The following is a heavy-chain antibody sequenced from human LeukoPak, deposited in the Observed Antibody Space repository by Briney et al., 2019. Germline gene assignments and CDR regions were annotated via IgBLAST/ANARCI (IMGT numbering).Heavy chain of an antibody. V-gene: IGHV4-39*01. CDR1: GGSISSSSYY. CDR2: IYYSGST. CDR3: ARRDRDIVVVPADIQFDY. J-gene: IGHJ4*02. Sequence: SETLSLTCTVSGGSISSSSYYWGWIRQPPGKGLEWTGSIYYSGSTYYNPSLKSRVTISVDTSKNQFSLKLSSVTAADTAVYYCARRDRDIVVVPADIQFDYGGQGTLVTVSS. D-gene: IGHD2-2*01.